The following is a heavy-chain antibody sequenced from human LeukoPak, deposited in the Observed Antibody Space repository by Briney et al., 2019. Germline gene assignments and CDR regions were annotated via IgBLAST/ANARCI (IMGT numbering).Heavy chain of an antibody. D-gene: IGHD6-13*01. CDR3: ARGIAAAYLN. CDR1: GGSFSGYY. J-gene: IGHJ4*02. CDR2: INHSGST. Sequence: SETVSLTCAVYGGSFSGYYCSWIRQPPGKGLEWIGEINHSGSTNYNPSLKSRVTISVDTSKNQFSLKLSSVTAADTAVYYCARGIAAAYLNWGQGTLVTVSS. V-gene: IGHV4-34*01.